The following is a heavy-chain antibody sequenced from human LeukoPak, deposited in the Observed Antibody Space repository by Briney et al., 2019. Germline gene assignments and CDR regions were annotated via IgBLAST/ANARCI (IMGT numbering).Heavy chain of an antibody. Sequence: PSETLSLTCTVSGGSISSSSYYWGWIRQPPGKGLEWVSAISGSGGSTYYADSVKGRFTISRDNSKNTLYLQMNSLRAEDTAVYYCAKLTPRGIAAAGTDYWGQGTLVTVSS. D-gene: IGHD6-13*01. CDR2: ISGSGGST. V-gene: IGHV3-23*01. CDR3: AKLTPRGIAAAGTDY. CDR1: GGSISSSSYY. J-gene: IGHJ4*02.